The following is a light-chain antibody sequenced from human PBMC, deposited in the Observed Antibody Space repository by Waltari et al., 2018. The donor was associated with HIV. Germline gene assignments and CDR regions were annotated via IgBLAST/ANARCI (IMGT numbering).Light chain of an antibody. V-gene: IGKV3-15*01. CDR1: QSVSSN. J-gene: IGKJ2*01. CDR2: GAS. Sequence: EIVMTQSPATLSVSPGERATLSCRASQSVSSNLAWYQQIPGQAPRLLIYGASTRATGIPVRFSGSGSGTEFTLTISSLQSEDFAVYFCQQYNNWPSYTFGQGTKLEIK. CDR3: QQYNNWPSYT.